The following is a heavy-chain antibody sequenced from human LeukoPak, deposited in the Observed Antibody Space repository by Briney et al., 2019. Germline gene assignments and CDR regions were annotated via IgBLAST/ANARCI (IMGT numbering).Heavy chain of an antibody. D-gene: IGHD5-18*01. Sequence: GASVKVSCKASGYTFTSYGISWVRQAPGQGLEWMGWISAYNGNTNYAQKLQGRVTMTRDTSTSTVYMELSSLRSEDTAVYYCARAGGYGSAYYYYMDVWGKGTTVTVSS. CDR1: GYTFTSYG. CDR2: ISAYNGNT. CDR3: ARAGGYGSAYYYYMDV. V-gene: IGHV1-18*01. J-gene: IGHJ6*03.